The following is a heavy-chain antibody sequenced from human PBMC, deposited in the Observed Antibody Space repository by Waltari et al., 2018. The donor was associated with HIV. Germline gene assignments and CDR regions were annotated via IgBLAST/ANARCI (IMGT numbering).Heavy chain of an antibody. V-gene: IGHV3-48*03. CDR1: GFPLGSLE. CDR2: ISRSGSTI. J-gene: IGHJ3*02. Sequence: EVQLVESGGGLVQPGGYLRLSCEAYGFPLGSLEMTWVRQSPGKGLEWVSDISRSGSTIHYADSVKGRFTISRDNAKNSLYLRMNSLRAEDTAVYYCARAHITMIRGGNAFDIWGQGTMVTVSS. D-gene: IGHD3-10*01. CDR3: ARAHITMIRGGNAFDI.